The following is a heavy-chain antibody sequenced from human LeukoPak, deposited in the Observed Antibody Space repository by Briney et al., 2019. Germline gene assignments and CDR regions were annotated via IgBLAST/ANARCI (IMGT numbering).Heavy chain of an antibody. CDR2: IYPDDSDT. J-gene: IGHJ4*02. CDR3: ARRPRRDGYNYRWYFDY. D-gene: IGHD5-24*01. CDR1: EYSFSNYW. V-gene: IGHV5-51*01. Sequence: GESLKISCKDSEYSFSNYWIGWVRQMPGKGLEWMGIIYPDDSDTKYSPSFQGHVTISADTSISTAYLQWSSLKASDTAIYYCARRPRRDGYNYRWYFDYWGQGTLVTVSS.